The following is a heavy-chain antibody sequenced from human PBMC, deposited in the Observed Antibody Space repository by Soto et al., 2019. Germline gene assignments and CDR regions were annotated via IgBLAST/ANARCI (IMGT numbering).Heavy chain of an antibody. CDR3: ARERQQLVRGYYYYYGMDV. V-gene: IGHV1-69*13. Sequence: GASVKVSCKASGGTFSSYAISWVRQAPGQGLEWMGGIIPIFGTANYAQKFQGRVRITADESTSTAYMELSSLRSEDTAVYYCARERQQLVRGYYYYYGMDVWGQGTTVTFSS. CDR2: IIPIFGTA. CDR1: GGTFSSYA. D-gene: IGHD6-13*01. J-gene: IGHJ6*02.